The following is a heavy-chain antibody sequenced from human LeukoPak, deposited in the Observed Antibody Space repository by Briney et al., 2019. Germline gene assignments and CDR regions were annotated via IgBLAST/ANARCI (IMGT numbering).Heavy chain of an antibody. D-gene: IGHD3-9*01. J-gene: IGHJ4*02. Sequence: GASLRLSCAASGFIFSNYAMSWVRQAPGKGLEWVSAITGSDDITYYADSVKGRFTIPRDNSKNTLYLQVNSLRAEDTAIYYCAKWGDYDILTGYYDSDYWGQGTLVTVSS. CDR1: GFIFSNYA. CDR2: ITGSDDIT. CDR3: AKWGDYDILTGYYDSDY. V-gene: IGHV3-23*01.